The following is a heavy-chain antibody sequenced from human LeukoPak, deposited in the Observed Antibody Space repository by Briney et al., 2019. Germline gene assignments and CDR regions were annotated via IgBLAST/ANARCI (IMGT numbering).Heavy chain of an antibody. V-gene: IGHV3-7*01. CDR3: ASFSGYYYYMDV. J-gene: IGHJ6*03. CDR2: IKQDGSEK. CDR1: GFTFSTYW. D-gene: IGHD2/OR15-2a*01. Sequence: GGSLRLSCATPGFTFSTYWMSWVRQAPGKGLEWVANIKQDGSEKYYVDSVKGRFTISRDNAKNSLYLQMNSLRAEDTAVYYCASFSGYYYYMDVWGKGTTVTVSS.